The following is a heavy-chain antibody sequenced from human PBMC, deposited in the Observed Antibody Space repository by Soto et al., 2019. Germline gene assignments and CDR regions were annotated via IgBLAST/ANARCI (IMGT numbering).Heavy chain of an antibody. CDR2: IYHSGST. Sequence: QLQLQESGSGLVKPSQTLSLTCAVSGGSISSGGYSWSWIRQPPGKGLEWIGYIYHSGSTYYNPSLKSRVTISVDRSKNQFSLKLSSVTAADTAVYYCARDIGYYYDSSGFPLGYWGQGTLVTVSS. CDR3: ARDIGYYYDSSGFPLGY. V-gene: IGHV4-30-2*01. J-gene: IGHJ4*02. CDR1: GGSISSGGYS. D-gene: IGHD3-22*01.